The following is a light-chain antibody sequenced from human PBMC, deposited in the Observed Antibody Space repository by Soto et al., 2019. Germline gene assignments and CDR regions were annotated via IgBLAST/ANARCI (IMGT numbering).Light chain of an antibody. V-gene: IGLV2-14*01. CDR3: SSYTSSSTLV. Sequence: QSALTQPASVSGSPGQSITISCTGTSSDVGGYNYVSWYQHHPGKAPKLMIYEVSNRPSGVSNRFSGSKSGNTASLTISGLQAEDEADYYCSSYTSSSTLVFGTGTQLTV. CDR2: EVS. CDR1: SSDVGGYNY. J-gene: IGLJ1*01.